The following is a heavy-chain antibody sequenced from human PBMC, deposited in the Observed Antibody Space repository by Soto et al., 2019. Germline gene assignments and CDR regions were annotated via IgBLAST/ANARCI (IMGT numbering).Heavy chain of an antibody. CDR3: ARQGSGCSSTSSDPTVWFAP. V-gene: IGHV4-39*01. CDR1: AGSLSRSCYN. J-gene: IGHJ5*02. D-gene: IGHD2-2*01. Sequence: PQTLRDTYSVSAGSLSRSCYNGRRLRPPPEKWWEWIRSIYHSGCTYYATALDSRVTISVDSSKNQFALNLSSVTAADTAVYYCARQGSGCSSTSSDPTVWFAPWAQGPLLTVS. CDR2: IYHSGCT.